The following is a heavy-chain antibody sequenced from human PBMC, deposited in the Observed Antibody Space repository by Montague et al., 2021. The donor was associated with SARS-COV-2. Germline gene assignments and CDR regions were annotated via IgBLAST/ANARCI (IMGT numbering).Heavy chain of an antibody. CDR3: ARTVLYSGYDYSWFDP. V-gene: IGHV4-31*03. J-gene: IGHJ5*02. CDR2: IYNSGTT. D-gene: IGHD5-12*01. CDR1: GGSISSGGYC. Sequence: TLSLTCTVYGGSISSGGYCWNWIRQYPGKGLEWIGYIYNSGTTSYSPSLRSRATISIDTSKNLFSLKLTSVTAADTAVYYCARTVLYSGYDYSWFDPWGQGTPVTVSS.